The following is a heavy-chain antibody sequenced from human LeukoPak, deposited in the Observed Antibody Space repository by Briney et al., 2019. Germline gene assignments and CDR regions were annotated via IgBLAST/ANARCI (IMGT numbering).Heavy chain of an antibody. CDR2: IKPDGSDR. V-gene: IGHV3-7*04. D-gene: IGHD2-21*01. CDR3: ARAPGPYLDY. CDR1: GXTFSNYW. J-gene: IGHJ4*02. Sequence: GGSLRLSCAASGXTFSNYWMSWVRQAPGKGLEWVASIKPDGSDRWYVDSVKGRFTISRDNAKNSLYLQINSLSAEDTAVYYCARAPGPYLDYWGQGTLVTVSA.